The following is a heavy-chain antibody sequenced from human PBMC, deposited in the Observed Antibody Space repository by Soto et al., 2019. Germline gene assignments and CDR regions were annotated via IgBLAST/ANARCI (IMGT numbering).Heavy chain of an antibody. CDR1: GYSFNSYG. Sequence: QAQLMQSGPEVKNPGASVKVSCKASGYSFNSYGISWVRQAPGKGLEWMGWISASSGNTSYAQDLQGRLTMTTDTSTSTAYLELRSLTSDDTAVYYWARETKFYGFWSGYYRFDTWGQGTLVSVSS. D-gene: IGHD3-3*01. J-gene: IGHJ5*02. CDR2: ISASSGNT. CDR3: ARETKFYGFWSGYYRFDT. V-gene: IGHV1-18*01.